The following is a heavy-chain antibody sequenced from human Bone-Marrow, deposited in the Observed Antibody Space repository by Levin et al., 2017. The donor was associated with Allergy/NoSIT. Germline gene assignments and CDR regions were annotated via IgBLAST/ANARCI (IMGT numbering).Heavy chain of an antibody. J-gene: IGHJ6*02. CDR2: IHYSGST. V-gene: IGHV4-61*01. D-gene: IGHD6-19*01. Sequence: PSETLSLTCSISGASINSDNFYWSWIRQTPRKGLEWIGYIHYSGSTNYNPSLTSPVTISLDTSKNQFSLTLTSATAADTAVYYCARDRGGTSGWYRGSYYYAFDVWGQGTTVTVTS. CDR3: ARDRGGTSGWYRGSYYYAFDV. CDR1: GASINSDNFY.